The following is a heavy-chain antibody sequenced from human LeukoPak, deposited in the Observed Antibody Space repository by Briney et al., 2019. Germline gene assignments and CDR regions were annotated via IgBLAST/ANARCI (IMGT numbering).Heavy chain of an antibody. J-gene: IGHJ4*02. D-gene: IGHD3-10*01. V-gene: IGHV4-59*08. CDR2: ISYSGST. Sequence: SETLSLTCSVSGGSISSYHWSWIRQTPEKGLEWIGYISYSGSTDYNPSLKSRVTISVDMSKNQFSLKLSSVTAADTAVYYCARRRGFDGLDSWGQGTLVTVSS. CDR1: GGSISSYH. CDR3: ARRRGFDGLDS.